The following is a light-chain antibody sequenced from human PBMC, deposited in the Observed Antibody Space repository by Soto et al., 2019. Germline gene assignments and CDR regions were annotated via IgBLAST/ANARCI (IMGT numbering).Light chain of an antibody. CDR3: CSYAGIYTWV. CDR1: SSDVGGYNY. J-gene: IGLJ3*02. Sequence: QSALTQPRSVSGSPGQSVTISCTGTSSDVGGYNYVSLFQQRPGKAPKLMIFVSTKRPSGVPDRFSGSKSGNTASLTISGLQADDEADYYCCSYAGIYTWVFGGGTKVTVL. V-gene: IGLV2-11*01. CDR2: VST.